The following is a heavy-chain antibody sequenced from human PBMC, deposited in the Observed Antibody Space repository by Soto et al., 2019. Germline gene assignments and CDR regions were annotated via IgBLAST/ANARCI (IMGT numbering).Heavy chain of an antibody. CDR1: GFTFSNYE. Sequence: GGALRLSCGAPGFTFSNYEMNWVRQAPGKGLEWVSYISSSGSTMYYADSVKGRFTISRDNAKNSLYLQMNSLKVEDTAVYYCVRGGVYWGQGTLVTVSS. CDR2: ISSSGSTM. J-gene: IGHJ4*02. V-gene: IGHV3-48*03. D-gene: IGHD2-8*01. CDR3: VRGGVY.